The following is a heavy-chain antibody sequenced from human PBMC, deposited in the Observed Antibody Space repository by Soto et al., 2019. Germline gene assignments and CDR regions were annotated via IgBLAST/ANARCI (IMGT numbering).Heavy chain of an antibody. CDR2: IYYSGST. CDR3: ARHSYGRAAAP. CDR1: GGSISSSSYY. V-gene: IGHV4-39*01. D-gene: IGHD6-13*01. Sequence: QLQLQESGPGLVKPSETLSLTCTVSGGSISSSSYYWGWIRQPPGKGLEWIGSIYYSGSTYYNPSLKTRVTISEDTSQSQFSLKRSSVPAANTALYYGARHSYGRAAAPWGKGTLVTVAS. J-gene: IGHJ5*02.